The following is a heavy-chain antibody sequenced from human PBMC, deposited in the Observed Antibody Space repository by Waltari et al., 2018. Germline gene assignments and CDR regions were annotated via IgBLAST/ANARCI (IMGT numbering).Heavy chain of an antibody. CDR3: MTYYYGSGSYRGDP. D-gene: IGHD3-10*01. CDR1: GYIFTSYD. CDR2: KNPNRGNT. Sequence: QVQLVQSGAEVKKPGASVKVSCKASGYIFTSYDINWVRQATGQGLEWMGWKNPNRGNTGDAQKFQGRVTMTRNTSISTAYMELSSLRSEDTAVYYCMTYYYGSGSYRGDPWGQGTLVTVSS. V-gene: IGHV1-8*01. J-gene: IGHJ5*02.